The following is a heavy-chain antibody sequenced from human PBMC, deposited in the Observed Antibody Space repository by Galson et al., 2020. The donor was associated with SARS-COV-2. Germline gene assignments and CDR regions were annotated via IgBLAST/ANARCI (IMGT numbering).Heavy chain of an antibody. J-gene: IGHJ4*02. CDR2: VNHSGST. CDR3: AAGPVAGTGE. Sequence: SETLSLTCAVYGGSFSGYFWSWIRQPPGKGLEWIGEVNHSGSTNYNPSLKSRVTISVDTSKNQFSLKLTSVTAADTAVYYCAAGPVAGTGEWGQGTLVTVSS. V-gene: IGHV4-34*01. CDR1: GGSFSGYF. D-gene: IGHD6-19*01.